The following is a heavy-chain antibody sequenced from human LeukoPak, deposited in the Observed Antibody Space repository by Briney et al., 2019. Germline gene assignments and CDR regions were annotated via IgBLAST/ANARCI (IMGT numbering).Heavy chain of an antibody. V-gene: IGHV3-11*01. CDR2: ISSSTDSTT. CDR1: RFTLCDYF. CDR3: ARVPRLLSFEYFEY. Sequence: GGALRHSCAASRFTLCDYFRRGSRAAPGEGRGSGSYISSSTDSTTYDADSVKGRFTIPRDNAKNSLYLQMHSRRPEDRAVYYCARVPRLLSFEYFEYWGQGTLVTVSS. J-gene: IGHJ4*02. D-gene: IGHD3-9*01.